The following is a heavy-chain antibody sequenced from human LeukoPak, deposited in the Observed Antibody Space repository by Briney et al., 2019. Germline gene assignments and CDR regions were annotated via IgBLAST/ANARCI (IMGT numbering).Heavy chain of an antibody. V-gene: IGHV3-33*01. CDR2: IQYDGSNK. D-gene: IGHD2-8*01. Sequence: GGSLRLSCAASGFTFSNYAMHWVRQAPGKGLEWVVVIQYDGSNKYSADSVKGRFTTSRDNSKNTLYLQMNSLRAEDTAVYYCARDGANWGQGTLVTVSS. CDR3: ARDGAN. J-gene: IGHJ4*02. CDR1: GFTFSNYA.